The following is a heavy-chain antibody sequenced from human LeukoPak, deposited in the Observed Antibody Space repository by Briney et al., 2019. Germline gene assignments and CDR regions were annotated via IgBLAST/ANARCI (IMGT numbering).Heavy chain of an antibody. CDR1: GFTFSSFA. V-gene: IGHV3-30-3*01. Sequence: PGRSLRLSCAASGFTFSSFAMHWVRQAPGKGLEWVAVISYDGSSKYCADSVKGRFTMSRDNSKNTLYLQMNSLRVEDTAFYYCARDPGGGASYWYFDLWGRGTLVTVSS. CDR2: ISYDGSSK. J-gene: IGHJ2*01. D-gene: IGHD3-10*01. CDR3: ARDPGGGASYWYFDL.